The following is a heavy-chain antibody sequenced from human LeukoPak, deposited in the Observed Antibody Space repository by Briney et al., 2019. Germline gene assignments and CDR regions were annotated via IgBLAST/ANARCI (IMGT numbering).Heavy chain of an antibody. CDR1: GGSISSGGYY. CDR3: ARERTMIGDP. D-gene: IGHD3-10*02. V-gene: IGHV4-30-2*01. CDR2: IYHSGST. J-gene: IGHJ5*02. Sequence: SQTLSLTCTVSGGSISSGGYYWSWIRQPPGKGLEWIGYIYHSGSTYYNPSLKSRVTISVDRSKNQFSLKLSSVTAADTAVYYCARERTMIGDPWGQGTLVTVSS.